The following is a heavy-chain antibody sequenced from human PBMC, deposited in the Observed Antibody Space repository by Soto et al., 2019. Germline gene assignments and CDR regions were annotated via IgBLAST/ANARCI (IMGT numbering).Heavy chain of an antibody. J-gene: IGHJ4*02. CDR2: ISSSSSFI. CDR1: GFTFSSYS. Sequence: EVQLLESGGGLVKPGGSLRLSCTASGFTFSSYSMNWVRRAPGKELEWVSSISSSSSFIYSAGSVKGRFTISRDNAKNSLYLQMNSLRAEDTAVYYCAVGEETGTPYFGNWGQGTLVTVSS. D-gene: IGHD1-7*01. V-gene: IGHV3-21*01. CDR3: AVGEETGTPYFGN.